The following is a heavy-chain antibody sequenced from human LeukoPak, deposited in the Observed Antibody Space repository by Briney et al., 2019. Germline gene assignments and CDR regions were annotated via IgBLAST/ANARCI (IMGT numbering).Heavy chain of an antibody. CDR1: GFTFSSYS. V-gene: IGHV3-21*01. CDR2: ISSSSSYI. CDR3: TRDLWFGELLLSGTYYYYGMDV. Sequence: GGSLRLSCAASGFTFSSYSTNWVRQAPGKGLEWVSSISSSSSYIYYADSVKGRFTISRDNAKNSLYLQMNSLRAEDTAVYFCTRDLWFGELLLSGTYYYYGMDVWGQGTTVTVSS. J-gene: IGHJ6*02. D-gene: IGHD3-10*01.